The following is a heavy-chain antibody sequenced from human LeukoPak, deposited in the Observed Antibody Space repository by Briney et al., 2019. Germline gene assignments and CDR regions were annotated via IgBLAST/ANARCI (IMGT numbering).Heavy chain of an antibody. CDR1: GGTFSGYA. CDR2: IIPIFGTA. CDR3: AKGAYYYDRPRRIFYYMDV. J-gene: IGHJ6*03. V-gene: IGHV1-69*13. D-gene: IGHD3-22*01. Sequence: GASVKVSCKASGGTFSGYAISWVRQAPGQGLEWMGGIIPIFGTANYAQKFQGRVTITADESTSTAYMELSSLRSEDTAVYYCAKGAYYYDRPRRIFYYMDVWGKGTTVTISS.